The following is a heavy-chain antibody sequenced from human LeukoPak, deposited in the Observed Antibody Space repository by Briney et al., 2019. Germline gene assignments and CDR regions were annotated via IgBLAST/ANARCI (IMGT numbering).Heavy chain of an antibody. Sequence: GGSLRLSCAGSGFTFSGYWMTWVRQAPGKGLEWVANIKQDGSEKHYVDSVKGRFTISRDNAKNSLFLQMNSLRAEDTAVYYCAKDRRIAVAGNDYWGQGTLVTVSS. J-gene: IGHJ4*02. CDR1: GFTFSGYW. V-gene: IGHV3-7*03. CDR3: AKDRRIAVAGNDY. CDR2: IKQDGSEK. D-gene: IGHD6-19*01.